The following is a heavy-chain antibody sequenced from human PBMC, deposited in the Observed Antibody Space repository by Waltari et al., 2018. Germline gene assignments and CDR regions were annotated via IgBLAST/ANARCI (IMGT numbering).Heavy chain of an antibody. CDR1: GGTFSSYA. J-gene: IGHJ3*02. Sequence: QVQLVQSGAEVKKPGSSVKVSCKASGGTFSSYAISRVRQAPGHGLEWMGGIIPIFGTANYAQKFQGRVTITADESTSTAYMELSSLRSEDTAVYYCARGIVVVPAAIRGDAFDIWGQGTMVTVSS. V-gene: IGHV1-69*12. CDR3: ARGIVVVPAAIRGDAFDI. CDR2: IIPIFGTA. D-gene: IGHD2-2*02.